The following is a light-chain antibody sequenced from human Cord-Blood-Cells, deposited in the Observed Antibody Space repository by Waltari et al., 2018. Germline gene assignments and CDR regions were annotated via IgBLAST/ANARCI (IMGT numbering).Light chain of an antibody. CDR2: EVS. CDR3: SSYTSSSTV. J-gene: IGLJ2*01. CDR1: SSDVGGYNY. Sequence: QSALTQPASVSGSPGQSITNSCTGTSSDVGGYNYASWYQQPPGKAPKLMIYEVSNRPSGVSNRFSGSKSGNTASLTISGLQAEDEADYYCSSYTSSSTVFGGGTKLTVL. V-gene: IGLV2-14*01.